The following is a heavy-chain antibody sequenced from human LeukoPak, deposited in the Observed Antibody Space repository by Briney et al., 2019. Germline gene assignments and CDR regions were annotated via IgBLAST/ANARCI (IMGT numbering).Heavy chain of an antibody. CDR3: ARDTYYDYVWGSYRKTDYFDY. J-gene: IGHJ4*02. V-gene: IGHV3-48*03. D-gene: IGHD3-16*02. CDR1: GFTFSSYE. Sequence: GGSLRLSCAASGFTFSSYEMNWVRQAPGKGLEWVSYISSSGSTIYYADSVKGRFTISRDNAKNSLYLQMNSLRAEATAVYYCARDTYYDYVWGSYRKTDYFDYWGQGTLVTVSS. CDR2: ISSSGSTI.